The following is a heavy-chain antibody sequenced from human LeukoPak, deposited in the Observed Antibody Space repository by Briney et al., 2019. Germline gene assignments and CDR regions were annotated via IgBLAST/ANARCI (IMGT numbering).Heavy chain of an antibody. CDR2: ISAYNGNT. J-gene: IGHJ6*03. CDR1: GYTFTSYG. Sequence: ASVKVSCKASGYTFTSYGISWVRQAPGQGLEWMGWISAYNGNTNYAQKLQGRVTMTTDTSTSTAYMELRSLRSDDTAVYYCARERAGSYSSYYYYYYMDVWGKGTTVTVSS. CDR3: ARERAGSYSSYYYYYYMDV. D-gene: IGHD1-26*01. V-gene: IGHV1-18*01.